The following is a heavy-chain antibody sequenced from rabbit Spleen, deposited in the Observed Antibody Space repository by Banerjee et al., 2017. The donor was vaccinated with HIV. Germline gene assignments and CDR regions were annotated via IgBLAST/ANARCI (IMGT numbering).Heavy chain of an antibody. D-gene: IGHD8-1*01. CDR3: ARDTGTSFSTYGMDL. Sequence: QEQLVESGGGLVKPGASLTLTCTASGVSFSGSSYMCWVRQAPGKGLEWIACIYAGSSGTTYSATWAKGRFTISKTSSTTVTLQMTSLTAADTATYFCARDTGTSFSTYGMDLWGPGTLVTVS. CDR1: GVSFSGSSY. J-gene: IGHJ6*01. V-gene: IGHV1S45*01. CDR2: IYAGSSGTT.